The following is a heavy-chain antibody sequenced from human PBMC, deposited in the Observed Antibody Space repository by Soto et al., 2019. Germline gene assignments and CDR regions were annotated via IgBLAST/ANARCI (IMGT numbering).Heavy chain of an antibody. J-gene: IGHJ4*02. CDR3: ASTAHSSGWYSGGFDY. Sequence: QVQLQESGPGLVKPSETLSLTCTVSGGSISSYYWSWIRQPPGKGLEWIGYIYYSGSTNYNPSLNSQVTISVDTSKNQFSLKLSSVTAADTAVYYCASTAHSSGWYSGGFDYWGQGTLVTVSS. CDR1: GGSISSYY. D-gene: IGHD6-19*01. CDR2: IYYSGST. V-gene: IGHV4-59*01.